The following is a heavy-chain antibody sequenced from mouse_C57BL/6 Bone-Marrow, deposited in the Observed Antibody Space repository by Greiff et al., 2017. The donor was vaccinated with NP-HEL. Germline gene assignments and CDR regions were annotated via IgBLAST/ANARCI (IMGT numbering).Heavy chain of an antibody. Sequence: VQLQQSGAELVKPGASVKLSCTASGFNIKDYYMHWVKQRTEQGLEWIGRIDPEDGETKYASKFQGKATITADTSSNTAYLQLSSLTSEDTAVYYCAGRATVVAKGGDYWGQGATLTVSS. J-gene: IGHJ2*01. CDR3: AGRATVVAKGGDY. CDR2: IDPEDGET. D-gene: IGHD1-1*01. V-gene: IGHV14-2*01. CDR1: GFNIKDYY.